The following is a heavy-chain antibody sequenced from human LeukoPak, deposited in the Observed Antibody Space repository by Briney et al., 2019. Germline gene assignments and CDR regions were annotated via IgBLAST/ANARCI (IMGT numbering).Heavy chain of an antibody. V-gene: IGHV1-24*01. CDR2: FDPEDGET. J-gene: IGHJ6*02. CDR1: GYSLSELS. D-gene: IGHD2-8*01. Sequence: ASVKVSCKVSGYSLSELSMHWVRQAPGKGLEWMGGFDPEDGETFHAQKFQGRVTMTEDTSTNTAYMELTRLRSEDTGVYYCATVDLMTEGGDYFGMDVWGQGTTVIVSS. CDR3: ATVDLMTEGGDYFGMDV.